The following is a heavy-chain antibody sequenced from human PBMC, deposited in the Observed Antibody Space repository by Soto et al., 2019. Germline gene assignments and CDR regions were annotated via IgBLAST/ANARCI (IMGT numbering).Heavy chain of an antibody. CDR2: IWYDGSNK. D-gene: IGHD3-22*01. J-gene: IGHJ6*02. CDR1: GFTFSSYG. V-gene: IGHV3-33*01. CDR3: ARDETTYDSSGSYYGMDV. Sequence: PGGSLRLSCAASGFTFSSYGMHWVRQAPGKGLEWLAVIWYDGSNKYYADSVKGRFTISRDNSKNTLYLQMNSLRAEDTAVYYCARDETTYDSSGSYYGMDVWGQGTTVTVSS.